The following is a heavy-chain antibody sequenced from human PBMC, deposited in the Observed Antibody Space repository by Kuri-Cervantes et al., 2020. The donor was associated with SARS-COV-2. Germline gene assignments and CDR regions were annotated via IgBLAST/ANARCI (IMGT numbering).Heavy chain of an antibody. J-gene: IGHJ4*02. CDR1: GFTFSSYA. CDR3: ARDRCSSTSCYATWDY. Sequence: ETLSLTCAASGFTFSSYAMNWVRQAPGKGLEWVSAISGTGGSTYYADSVKGRFTISRDNSKHTLYLQMNSLRAEDTAVYYCARDRCSSTSCYATWDYWGQGTLVTVSS. D-gene: IGHD2-2*01. CDR2: ISGTGGST. V-gene: IGHV3-23*01.